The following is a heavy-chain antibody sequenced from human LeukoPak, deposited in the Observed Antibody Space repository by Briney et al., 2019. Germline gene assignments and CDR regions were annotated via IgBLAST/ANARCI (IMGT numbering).Heavy chain of an antibody. D-gene: IGHD3-10*01. CDR2: ISSSSSYI. V-gene: IGHV3-21*01. Sequence: GGSLRLSCAASGFTFSSYSMNWVPQAPGKGLEWVSSISSSSSYIYYADSVKGRFTISRDNAKNSLYLQMNSLRAEDTAVYYCARDGWFGESDDYWGQGTLVTVSS. CDR1: GFTFSSYS. J-gene: IGHJ4*02. CDR3: ARDGWFGESDDY.